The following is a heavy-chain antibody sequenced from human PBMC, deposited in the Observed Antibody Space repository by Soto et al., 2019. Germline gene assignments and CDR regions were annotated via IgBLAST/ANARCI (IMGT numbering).Heavy chain of an antibody. Sequence: SETLSLTCAVDGGCFSGYYWTWIRQPPGTGLEWIGEINHSGSTNYNPSLKSRVTISVDTSKNQFSLKLTSVTAADTAVYYCARDKITGLFAYWGQGTLVTVSS. J-gene: IGHJ4*02. V-gene: IGHV4-34*01. CDR3: ARDKITGLFAY. CDR1: GGCFSGYY. D-gene: IGHD2-8*02. CDR2: INHSGST.